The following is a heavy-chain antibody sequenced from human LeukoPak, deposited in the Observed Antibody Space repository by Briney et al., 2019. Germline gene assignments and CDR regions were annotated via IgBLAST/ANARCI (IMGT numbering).Heavy chain of an antibody. V-gene: IGHV1-69*13. J-gene: IGHJ6*02. D-gene: IGHD4-23*01. Sequence: SVKVSCKASGYTFTSYGISWVRQAPGQGLEWMGGIIPIFGTANYAQKFQGRVTITADESTSTAYMELSSLRSEDTAVYYCARDPRGNPKGGYYYYGMDVWGQGTTVTVSS. CDR1: GYTFTSYG. CDR3: ARDPRGNPKGGYYYYGMDV. CDR2: IIPIFGTA.